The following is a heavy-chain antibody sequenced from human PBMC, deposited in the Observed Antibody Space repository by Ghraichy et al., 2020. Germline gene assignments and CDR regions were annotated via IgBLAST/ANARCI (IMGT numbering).Heavy chain of an antibody. J-gene: IGHJ5*02. CDR2: ISAYNGNT. Sequence: ASVKVSCKASGYTFTSYGISWVRQAPGQGLEWMGWISAYNGNTNYAQKLQGRVTMTTDTSTSTAYMELRSLRSDDTAVYYCARGYDILTGYYKVMGWFDPWGQGTLVTVSS. D-gene: IGHD3-9*01. CDR1: GYTFTSYG. V-gene: IGHV1-18*01. CDR3: ARGYDILTGYYKVMGWFDP.